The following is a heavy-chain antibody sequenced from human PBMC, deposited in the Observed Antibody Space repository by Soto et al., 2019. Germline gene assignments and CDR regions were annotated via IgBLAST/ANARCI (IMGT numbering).Heavy chain of an antibody. J-gene: IGHJ5*02. Sequence: SVKVSCKASGGTFSSYAISWVRQAPGQGLEWMGGIIPIFGTANYAQKFQGRVTITADESTSTAYMELSSLRSEDTAVYYCARGYCSGGSCLNWFDPWGQGTLVTVSS. CDR2: IIPIFGTA. CDR3: ARGYCSGGSCLNWFDP. V-gene: IGHV1-69*13. CDR1: GGTFSSYA. D-gene: IGHD2-15*01.